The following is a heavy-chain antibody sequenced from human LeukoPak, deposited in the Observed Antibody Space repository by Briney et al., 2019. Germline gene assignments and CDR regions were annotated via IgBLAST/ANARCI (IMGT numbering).Heavy chain of an antibody. Sequence: GASVKVSCKASGYTFTGYYMHWVRQAPGQGLEWRGWINPNSGGTNYAQKFQGWVTMTRDTSISTAYMELTRLRSDDTAVYYCARGRLLLWFGESTYYFDYWGQGTLVTVSS. J-gene: IGHJ4*02. CDR2: INPNSGGT. CDR3: ARGRLLLWFGESTYYFDY. CDR1: GYTFTGYY. D-gene: IGHD3-10*01. V-gene: IGHV1-2*04.